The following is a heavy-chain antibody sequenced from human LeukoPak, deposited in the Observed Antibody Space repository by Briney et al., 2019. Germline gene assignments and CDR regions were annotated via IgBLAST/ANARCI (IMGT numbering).Heavy chain of an antibody. Sequence: PSETLSLTCTVSGGSINNYYWSWIRQPPGKGPEWIGYIFDSGTTNYNPSTNYNPSLKSRVTVSLDTSKNHFSLKLSSVTAADTAVYFCARGGVTTIAQYDYWGQGILVTVSS. CDR2: IFDSGTTNYNPST. CDR1: GGSINNYY. V-gene: IGHV4-59*01. J-gene: IGHJ4*02. CDR3: ARGGVTTIAQYDY. D-gene: IGHD5-12*01.